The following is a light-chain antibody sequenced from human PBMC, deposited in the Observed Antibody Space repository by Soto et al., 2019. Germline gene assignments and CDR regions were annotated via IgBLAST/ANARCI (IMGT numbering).Light chain of an antibody. CDR2: AAS. V-gene: IGKV3-15*01. Sequence: EIVMTHSPATLSVSPGERATLSCRAGQSVSSGLAWYQQKPGQTPRLLIYAASTRATGIPARFSGSGSGTEFTLTISSLQSEDFAVYYCQQYNNWPLTFGGGTKVDI. CDR3: QQYNNWPLT. CDR1: QSVSSG. J-gene: IGKJ4*01.